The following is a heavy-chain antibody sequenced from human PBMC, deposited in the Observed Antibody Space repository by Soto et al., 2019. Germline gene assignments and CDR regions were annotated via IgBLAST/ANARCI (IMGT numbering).Heavy chain of an antibody. CDR1: GFTFSNAW. CDR3: TTTSYFGVVIRMWYYFDY. J-gene: IGHJ4*02. V-gene: IGHV3-15*01. Sequence: EVQLVESGGGLVKPGGSLRLSCAASGFTFSNAWMSWVRQAPGKGLEWVGRIKSKTDGGTTDYAAPVKGRFTISRDDSKNTLYLQMNSLKTEDTAVYYCTTTSYFGVVIRMWYYFDYWGQGTLVTVSS. D-gene: IGHD3-3*01. CDR2: IKSKTDGGTT.